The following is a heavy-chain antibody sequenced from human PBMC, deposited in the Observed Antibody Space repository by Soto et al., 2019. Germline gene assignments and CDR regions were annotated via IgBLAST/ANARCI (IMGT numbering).Heavy chain of an antibody. J-gene: IGHJ4*02. CDR2: IYGGGTT. CDR3: VQTTGSPGFDF. D-gene: IGHD1-1*01. V-gene: IGHV3-53*01. CDR1: GFAVSSKY. Sequence: EVQLVESGGGLIQPGGSLRLSCAASGFAVSSKYMTWVRQAPGKGLEWVSVIYGGGTTYYADSVKGRFTISRDTSKNTLYLQMNSLRAEDTAVYYCVQTTGSPGFDFWGQGTLVTVSS.